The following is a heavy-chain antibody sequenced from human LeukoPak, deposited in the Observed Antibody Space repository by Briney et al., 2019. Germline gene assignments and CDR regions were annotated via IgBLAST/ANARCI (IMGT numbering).Heavy chain of an antibody. CDR3: ARDTVGYYYGMDV. CDR2: IYSGGST. CDR1: GFTVSSKY. J-gene: IGHJ6*02. Sequence: PGGSLRLSCAASGFTVSSKYMSWVRQAPGKGLEWVSVIYSGGSTYYADSVKGRFTISRDNSKNTLYLQMNSLRAEDTAVYYCARDTVGYYYGMDVWGQGTTVTVSS. V-gene: IGHV3-66*01. D-gene: IGHD1-26*01.